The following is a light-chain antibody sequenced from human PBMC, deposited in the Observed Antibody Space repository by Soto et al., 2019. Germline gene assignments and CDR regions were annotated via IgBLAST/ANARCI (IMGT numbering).Light chain of an antibody. CDR3: CSYAGSTTVV. CDR1: SGDVGSYNP. V-gene: IGLV2-23*01. J-gene: IGLJ2*01. CDR2: EDS. Sequence: QSALTQPASVSGSPGQSITISCSGASGDVGSYNPVSWYQQHPGKAPKLTIYEDSKRPSGVSNRFSGSESGNTASLTISGLQAEDEADYYCCSYAGSTTVVFGGGTKLTVL.